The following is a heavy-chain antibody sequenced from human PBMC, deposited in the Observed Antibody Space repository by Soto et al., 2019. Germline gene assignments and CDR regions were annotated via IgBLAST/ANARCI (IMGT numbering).Heavy chain of an antibody. CDR3: AIPNSSGRYYFDY. D-gene: IGHD6-19*01. CDR1: GFTFSSYS. J-gene: IGHJ4*02. Sequence: GGSLRLSCAASGFTFSSYSMNWVRQAPGKGLEWVSSISSSSSYIYYADSVKGRFTISRDNAKNSLYLQMNSLRAEDTAVYYCAIPNSSGRYYFDYWGQGTLVTVSS. V-gene: IGHV3-21*01. CDR2: ISSSSSYI.